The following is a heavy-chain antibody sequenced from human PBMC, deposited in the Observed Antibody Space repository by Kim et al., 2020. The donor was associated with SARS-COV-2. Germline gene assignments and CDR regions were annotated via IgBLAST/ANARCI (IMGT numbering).Heavy chain of an antibody. Sequence: GGTCYADSVNGRFPIARDNSKSTLYLQMNSLRAEDTAVYYCAGVAVALDYWGQGTLVTVSS. V-gene: IGHV3-23*01. CDR2: GGT. D-gene: IGHD6-19*01. J-gene: IGHJ4*02. CDR3: AGVAVALDY.